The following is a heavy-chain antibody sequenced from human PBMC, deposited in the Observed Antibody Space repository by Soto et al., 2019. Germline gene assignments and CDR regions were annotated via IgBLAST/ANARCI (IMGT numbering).Heavy chain of an antibody. Sequence: ASVKVSCKASGYTFTGYYMHWVRQAPGQGLEWMGWINTNRGGTNYAQKFQGCVTMTRDTSISTAYMELSRLRSDDSAVYYCARGHTSVIGGKDTAMALYYYGMDVWGQGTTVTVSS. V-gene: IGHV1-2*04. CDR2: INTNRGGT. J-gene: IGHJ6*02. CDR1: GYTFTGYY. CDR3: ARGHTSVIGGKDTAMALYYYGMDV. D-gene: IGHD5-18*01.